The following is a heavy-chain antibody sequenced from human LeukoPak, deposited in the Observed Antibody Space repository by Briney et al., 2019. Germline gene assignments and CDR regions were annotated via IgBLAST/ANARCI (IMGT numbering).Heavy chain of an antibody. D-gene: IGHD3-10*01. CDR1: GGSISSYY. J-gene: IGHJ5*02. CDR2: IYYSGST. V-gene: IGHV4-59*01. CDR3: ARDRWFRDFPSNWFDP. Sequence: SETLSLTCTVSGGSISSYYWSWIRQPPGKGLEWIGYIYYSGSTNYNPSLKSRVTISVDTSKNQFSLKLSSVTAADTAVYYCARDRWFRDFPSNWFDPWGQGTLVTVSS.